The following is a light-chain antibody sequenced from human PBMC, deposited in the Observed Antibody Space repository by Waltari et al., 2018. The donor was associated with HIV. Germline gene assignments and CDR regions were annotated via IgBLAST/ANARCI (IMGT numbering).Light chain of an antibody. CDR1: SSNIGSNY. Sequence: QSVLTQPPSTSGTPGQRVTISCFGSSSNIGSNYVYWYQQLPGTAPKLLIYRNNQRPSGVPDRFSGSKSGTSASLAISGLRSEDEGDYSCAAWDDNRGGLWVFGGGTKVTVL. CDR2: RNN. CDR3: AAWDDNRGGLWV. V-gene: IGLV1-47*01. J-gene: IGLJ3*02.